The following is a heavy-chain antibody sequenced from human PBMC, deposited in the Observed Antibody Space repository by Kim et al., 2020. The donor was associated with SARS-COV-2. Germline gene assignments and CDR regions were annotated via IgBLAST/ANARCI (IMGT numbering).Heavy chain of an antibody. V-gene: IGHV3-21*01. Sequence: GGSLRLSCAASGFTFSSYSMNWVRQAPGKGLEWVSSISNSSSYIYYADSVKGRFTISRDNAKNSLYLQMNSLRAEDTAVYYCARYHRYNWNDTLSDYWGQGTLVTVSS. CDR1: GFTFSSYS. J-gene: IGHJ4*02. CDR3: ARYHRYNWNDTLSDY. D-gene: IGHD1-20*01. CDR2: ISNSSSYI.